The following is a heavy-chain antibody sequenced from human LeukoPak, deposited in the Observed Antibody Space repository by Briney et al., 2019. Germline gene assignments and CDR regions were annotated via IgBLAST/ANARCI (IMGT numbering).Heavy chain of an antibody. V-gene: IGHV1-2*02. D-gene: IGHD2-15*01. Sequence: ASVKVSCKASGYTFTGYYMHWVRQAPGQGLEWMGWINPNSGGTNYAQNFQGRVTMTRDTSISTAYMELSRLRSDDTAVYCCARGYCSGGTCYLVENWLDPWGQGTLVTVSS. CDR3: ARGYCSGGTCYLVENWLDP. J-gene: IGHJ5*02. CDR1: GYTFTGYY. CDR2: INPNSGGT.